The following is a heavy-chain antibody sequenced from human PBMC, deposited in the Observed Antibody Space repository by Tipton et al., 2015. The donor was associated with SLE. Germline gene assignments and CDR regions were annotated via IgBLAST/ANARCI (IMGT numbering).Heavy chain of an antibody. D-gene: IGHD3-3*01. V-gene: IGHV3-21*03. Sequence: SLRLSCAASGFTFSSYSMNWVRQAPGKGLEWVSSISSSSSYIYYADSVKGRFTISRDNAKNSLYLQMNSLRAEDTAVYYCTRGGESFWSGYYVSWGQGTLVTVSS. CDR3: TRGGESFWSGYYVS. J-gene: IGHJ5*02. CDR2: ISSSSSYI. CDR1: GFTFSSYS.